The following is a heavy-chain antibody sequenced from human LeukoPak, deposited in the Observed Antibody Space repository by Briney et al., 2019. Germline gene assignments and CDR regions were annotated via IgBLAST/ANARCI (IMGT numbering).Heavy chain of an antibody. CDR1: GFTFRTYW. D-gene: IGHD3-22*01. CDR3: AKAVGSSGYFSRDAFDI. Sequence: PRGSLRLSCAASGFTFRTYWMHWVRQAPGKGLVWLSRINYDGSTTTYADSVKGRFTISRDNVKNTLYLQMNSLRAEDTAIYYCAKAVGSSGYFSRDAFDIWGQGTMVTVSS. CDR2: INYDGSTT. V-gene: IGHV3-74*03. J-gene: IGHJ3*02.